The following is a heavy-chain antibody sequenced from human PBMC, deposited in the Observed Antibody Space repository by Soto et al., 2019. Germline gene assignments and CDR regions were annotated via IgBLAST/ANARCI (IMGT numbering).Heavy chain of an antibody. D-gene: IGHD6-19*01. V-gene: IGHV4-39*01. Sequence: QLQLQESGPGLVKPSETLSLTCTVSGGSISSSSYYWGWIRQSPGKGLERIGSIYDSGRTFYNPSLQSRLSISVDTSKHQLSLRLGSVTASDTAVYYCARQMDTSGWTPVADWGQGTLVTVFS. CDR2: IYDSGRT. J-gene: IGHJ4*02. CDR1: GGSISSSSYY. CDR3: ARQMDTSGWTPVAD.